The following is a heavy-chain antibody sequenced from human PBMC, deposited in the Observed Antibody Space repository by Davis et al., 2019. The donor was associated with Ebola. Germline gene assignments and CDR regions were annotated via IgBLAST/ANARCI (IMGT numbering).Heavy chain of an antibody. Sequence: SSVTVSCKASEYTFNNYAISWVRQAPGQGLEWLGRILPILSAAHYAPMFQGRLTINADEFTNTAYMELTGLTSDDAAMYYCARDELGTFDLWGEGTLVTVSS. CDR2: ILPILSAA. CDR3: ARDELGTFDL. CDR1: EYTFNNYA. J-gene: IGHJ4*02. V-gene: IGHV1-69*11. D-gene: IGHD3-16*01.